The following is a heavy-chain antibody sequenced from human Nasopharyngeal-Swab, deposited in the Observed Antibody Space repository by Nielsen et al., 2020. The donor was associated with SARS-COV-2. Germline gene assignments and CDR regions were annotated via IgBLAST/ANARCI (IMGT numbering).Heavy chain of an antibody. CDR3: AREIYDGHHDP. CDR2: IYHSGGG. V-gene: IGHV4-38-2*02. J-gene: IGHJ5*02. D-gene: IGHD3-3*01. Sequence: WIRQPPGKGLEWIGSIYHSGGGYYNPSLKSRVTISVDTSKNQFSLKLSSVTAADTAVYYCAREIYDGHHDPWGQRTLVTVSS.